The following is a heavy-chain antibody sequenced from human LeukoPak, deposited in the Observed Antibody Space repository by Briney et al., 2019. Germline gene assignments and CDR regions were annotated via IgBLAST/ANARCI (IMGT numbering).Heavy chain of an antibody. CDR2: IIPIFGTA. CDR3: ARGGGILTGYNDAFDI. D-gene: IGHD3-9*01. Sequence: ASVKVSCKASGGTFISYAISWVRQAPGQGLEWMGGIIPIFGTANYAQKFQGRVTITADKSTSTAYMELSSLRSEDTAVYYCARGGGILTGYNDAFDIWGQGTMVTVSS. V-gene: IGHV1-69*06. CDR1: GGTFISYA. J-gene: IGHJ3*02.